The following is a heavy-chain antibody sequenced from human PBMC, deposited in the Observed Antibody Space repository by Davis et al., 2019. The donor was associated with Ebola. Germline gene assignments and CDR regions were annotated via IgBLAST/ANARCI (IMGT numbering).Heavy chain of an antibody. CDR1: GFTFSSYG. J-gene: IGHJ6*02. CDR3: AKDLGIVATMLDYYGMDV. D-gene: IGHD5-12*01. CDR2: ISYDGSNK. Sequence: GGSLRLSCAASGFTFSSYGTHWVRQAPGKGLEWVAVISYDGSNKYYADSVKGRFTISRDNSKNTLYLQMNSLRAEDTAVYYCAKDLGIVATMLDYYGMDVWGQGTTVTVSS. V-gene: IGHV3-30*18.